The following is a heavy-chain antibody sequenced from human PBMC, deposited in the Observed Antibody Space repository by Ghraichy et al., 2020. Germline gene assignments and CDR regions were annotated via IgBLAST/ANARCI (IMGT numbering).Heavy chain of an antibody. D-gene: IGHD3-9*01. CDR2: IYYSGST. CDR1: GGSVSSGSDY. CDR3: ASGEFDILTGFYKRFDKEV. Sequence: SETLSLTCTVSGGSVSSGSDYWSWIRQPPGKGLEWIGYIYYSGSTNFNPSLKSRVTISVDTSKNQFSLKLSSVTAADTAVYYCASGEFDILTGFYKRFDKEVWGQGTTVTVSS. J-gene: IGHJ6*02. V-gene: IGHV4-61*01.